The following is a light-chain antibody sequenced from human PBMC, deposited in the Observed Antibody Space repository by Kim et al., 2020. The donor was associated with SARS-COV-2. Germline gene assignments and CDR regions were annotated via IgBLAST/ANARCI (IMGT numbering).Light chain of an antibody. J-gene: IGKJ2*01. CDR1: LQVRSVF. CDR2: GAS. CDR3: QQYGSSPVT. V-gene: IGKV3-20*01. Sequence: LSPGERSTLSCSTRLQVRSVFLSWYQQTPGQAPRLPIDGASSRATGIPYRCSGSGSGTVFTLTISSLEPEDSAVYYCQQYGSSPVTFRRGTNLDI.